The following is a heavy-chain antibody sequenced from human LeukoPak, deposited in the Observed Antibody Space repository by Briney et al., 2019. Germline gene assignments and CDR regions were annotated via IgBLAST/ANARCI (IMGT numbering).Heavy chain of an antibody. CDR1: GGSISSGGYS. CDR3: ARVGGRSFDY. V-gene: IGHV4-30-2*01. CDR2: IYHSGST. J-gene: IGHJ4*02. Sequence: PPQTLSLTCAVSGGSISSGGYSWSWIRQPPGKGLEWIGYIYHSGSTYYNPSLKSRVTISVDRSKNQFSLKLNSVTAADTAVYYCARVGGRSFDYWGQGTLVTVSS.